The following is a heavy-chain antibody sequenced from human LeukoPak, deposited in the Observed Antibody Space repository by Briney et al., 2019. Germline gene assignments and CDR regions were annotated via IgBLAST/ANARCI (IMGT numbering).Heavy chain of an antibody. V-gene: IGHV1-46*01. CDR2: INPSGGST. D-gene: IGHD1-1*01. CDR1: GYTFTSYY. CDR3: ARVEREGYYYYYYYMDV. Sequence: ASVKVSCKASGYTFTSYYMHWVRQAPGQGLEWMGIINPSGGSTSYAQKFQGRVTMTRDMSTSTVYMELRSLRSDDTAVYYCARVEREGYYYYYYYMDVWGKGTTVTVSS. J-gene: IGHJ6*03.